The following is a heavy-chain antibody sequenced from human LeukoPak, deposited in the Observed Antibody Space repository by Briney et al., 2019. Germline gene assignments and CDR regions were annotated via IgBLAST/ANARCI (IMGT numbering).Heavy chain of an antibody. J-gene: IGHJ3*02. D-gene: IGHD1-14*01. CDR1: GDSFTSHY. V-gene: IGHV4-59*11. Sequence: SETLSLTCIVSGDSFTSHYWNWIRQPPGKGLEWIGYVHHSGGTTYHPSLKSRVTMSVDTSKNHFSLKIISVTAADTAMYYCAKWANDRQAFDIWGQGTMVTASS. CDR2: VHHSGGT. CDR3: AKWANDRQAFDI.